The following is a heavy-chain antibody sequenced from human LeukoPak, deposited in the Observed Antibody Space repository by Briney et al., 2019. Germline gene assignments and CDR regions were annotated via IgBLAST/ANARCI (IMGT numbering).Heavy chain of an antibody. CDR1: GFTFSSYS. V-gene: IGHV3-21*01. CDR2: ISSSSSYI. J-gene: IGHJ4*02. CDR3: ARGKGYCSGGSCSHFDY. Sequence: GRSLRLSCAASGFTFSSYSMNWVRQAPGKGLEWVSSISSSSSYIYYADSVKGRFTISRDNAKNSLYLQMNSLRAEDTAVYYCARGKGYCSGGSCSHFDYWGQGTLVTVSS. D-gene: IGHD2-15*01.